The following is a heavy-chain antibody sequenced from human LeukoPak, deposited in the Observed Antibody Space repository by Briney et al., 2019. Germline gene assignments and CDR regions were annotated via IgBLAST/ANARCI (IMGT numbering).Heavy chain of an antibody. CDR1: GYTFTDFG. J-gene: IGHJ4*02. CDR2: ISAYNGNT. Sequence: GASVKVSCKASGYTFTDFGISWVRQAPGQGLEWMAWISAYNGNTNCIQRFQDRVIMTTDTSTGTAYMELRSLRSDDTAVYYCARDLGLDTSMIFFDYWGQGTLITVSS. CDR3: ARDLGLDTSMIFFDY. D-gene: IGHD5-18*01. V-gene: IGHV1-18*01.